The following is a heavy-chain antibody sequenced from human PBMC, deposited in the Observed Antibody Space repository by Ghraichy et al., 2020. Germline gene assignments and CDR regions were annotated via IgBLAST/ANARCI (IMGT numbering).Heavy chain of an antibody. Sequence: SETLSLTCTVSGGSIRDYYWSWIRQPPGRGLEWIGYIYNSGGTKYNPSLRSRVTMSVDTSKNQFSLKLTSVTAADTALYYCARGYCVSTNCYAGDYSMDVWGKGTTVTVSS. V-gene: IGHV4-59*01. J-gene: IGHJ6*03. CDR1: GGSIRDYY. CDR2: IYNSGGT. D-gene: IGHD2-2*01. CDR3: ARGYCVSTNCYAGDYSMDV.